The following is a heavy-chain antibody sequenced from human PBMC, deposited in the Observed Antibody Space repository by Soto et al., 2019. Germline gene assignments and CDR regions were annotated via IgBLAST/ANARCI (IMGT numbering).Heavy chain of an antibody. J-gene: IGHJ6*02. CDR1: VFTFSGYA. Sequence: RLSCAASVFTFSGYAMSWVRQAPGKGLEWVSVISGSGGSTYYADSVRGRFTISRDNSKNTLYLQVNSLRAEDTAVYYCAKGGGDFWTGYVDRFYYFGMDVWGQGTTVTVSS. CDR3: AKGGGDFWTGYVDRFYYFGMDV. V-gene: IGHV3-23*01. D-gene: IGHD3-3*01. CDR2: ISGSGGST.